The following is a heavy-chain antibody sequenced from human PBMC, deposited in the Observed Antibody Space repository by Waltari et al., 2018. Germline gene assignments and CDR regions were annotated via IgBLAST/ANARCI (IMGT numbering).Heavy chain of an antibody. CDR1: GYTFTDYY. J-gene: IGHJ4*02. CDR2: VDPEDGET. V-gene: IGHV1-69-2*01. D-gene: IGHD5-12*01. CDR3: ATGLGYSGYDRGGY. Sequence: EVQLVQSGAEVKKPGVTVKISCKVSGYTFTDYYMHWVQQAPGKGLEWMGLVDPEDGETRYAEKFQGRVTITADTSTDTAYMELSSLRSEDTAVYYCATGLGYSGYDRGGYWGQGTLVTVSS.